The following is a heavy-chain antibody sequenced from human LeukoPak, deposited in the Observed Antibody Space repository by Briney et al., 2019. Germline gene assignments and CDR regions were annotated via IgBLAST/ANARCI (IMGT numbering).Heavy chain of an antibody. CDR2: IYYSGST. CDR1: GGSISSYY. CDR3: ARGYRFGYFDY. D-gene: IGHD3-16*01. V-gene: IGHV4-59*12. Sequence: PSETLSLTCTVSGGSISSYYWSWIRQPPGKGLEWIGYIYYSGSTNYNPSLKSRVTISVDTSKNQFSLKLSSVTAADTAVYYCARGYRFGYFDYWGQGTLVTVSS. J-gene: IGHJ4*02.